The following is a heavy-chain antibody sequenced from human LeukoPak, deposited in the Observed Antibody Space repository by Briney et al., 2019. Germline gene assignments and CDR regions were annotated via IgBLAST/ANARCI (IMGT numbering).Heavy chain of an antibody. Sequence: SETLSLTCNVSGGSISVYFWSWIRQPPGKGLEWIGHIYYEGNTNYNSSLQSRVTISIDTSKTQFSLNLSSVTAADTGVYYCARDRGSGYFPGFDSWGQGTLVTVSS. CDR3: ARDRGSGYFPGFDS. V-gene: IGHV4-59*01. CDR1: GGSISVYF. CDR2: IYYEGNT. J-gene: IGHJ4*02. D-gene: IGHD3-3*01.